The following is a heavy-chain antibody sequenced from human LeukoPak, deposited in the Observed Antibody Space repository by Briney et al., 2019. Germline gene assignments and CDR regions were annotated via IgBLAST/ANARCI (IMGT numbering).Heavy chain of an antibody. J-gene: IGHJ3*02. CDR2: INWNGGRT. CDR3: ARAYGDHDAFDI. CDR1: GFTFYAYA. V-gene: IGHV3-20*04. Sequence: GGSLRLSCAASGFTFYAYAMSWVRQAPGKGLERVSGINWNGGRTGYADSVKGRFTISRDNAKNSLYLRMNSLRAEDTAVYYCARAYGDHDAFDIWGQGTMVTVSS. D-gene: IGHD4-17*01.